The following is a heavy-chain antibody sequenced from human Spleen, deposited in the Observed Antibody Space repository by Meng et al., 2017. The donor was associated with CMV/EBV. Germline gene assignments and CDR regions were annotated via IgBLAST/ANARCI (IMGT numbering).Heavy chain of an antibody. J-gene: IGHJ3*02. D-gene: IGHD2-2*01. Sequence: GESLKISCAASGFTVSSNYMRWVRQASGKGLEWVATIKQDGSEKYYVDSVKGRFTISRDNAKNSLYLQMNNLRAEDTAVYYCARVVVPAVIDAFDIWGQGTMVTVSS. CDR1: GFTVSSNY. V-gene: IGHV3-7*03. CDR3: ARVVVPAVIDAFDI. CDR2: IKQDGSEK.